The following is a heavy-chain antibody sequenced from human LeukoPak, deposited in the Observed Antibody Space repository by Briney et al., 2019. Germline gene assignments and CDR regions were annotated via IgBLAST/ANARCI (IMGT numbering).Heavy chain of an antibody. CDR3: AKDLGRFGVGVSLDF. D-gene: IGHD3-3*01. J-gene: IGHJ4*02. V-gene: IGHV3-23*01. CDR1: GFTFSDHA. CDR2: ISARGDGT. Sequence: GGSLRLSCAASGFTFSDHAMIWVRQAPGKGLEWVSGISARGDGTYYADSVKGRFTISREWSRNTLYLQMNSLRVEDSAVYYCAKDLGRFGVGVSLDFWGLGTLVTVAS.